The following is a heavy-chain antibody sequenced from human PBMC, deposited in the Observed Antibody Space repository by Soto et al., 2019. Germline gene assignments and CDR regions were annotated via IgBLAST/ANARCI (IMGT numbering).Heavy chain of an antibody. CDR2: INSSGNSM. CDR3: TRRAASGRHFDH. Sequence: QVQLVESGGGLVMPGESLRLSCAASGFTFSDHYMSWIRQAPGKGLEWVSYINSSGNSMYYAGSVKGRFTVFRANAENSLYLQMNSLRAEDTAVYYCTRRAASGRHFDHWGQGTLVSVCS. J-gene: IGHJ4*02. D-gene: IGHD6-13*01. V-gene: IGHV3-11*01. CDR1: GFTFSDHY.